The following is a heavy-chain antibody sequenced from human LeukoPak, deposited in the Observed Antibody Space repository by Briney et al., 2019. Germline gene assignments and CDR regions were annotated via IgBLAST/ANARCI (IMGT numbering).Heavy chain of an antibody. D-gene: IGHD1-26*01. J-gene: IGHJ4*02. CDR1: GYAFTTYG. CDR2: INTDNQNA. Sequence: ASVKVSCKTSGYAFTTYGLSWVGQAPGQGIEWMGWINTDNQNAENAEQFQGRVTLTADTSTSTAYMELRSLTFDDTGVYYCARDNGGSRDYWGQGSLVTVSS. CDR3: ARDNGGSRDY. V-gene: IGHV1-18*04.